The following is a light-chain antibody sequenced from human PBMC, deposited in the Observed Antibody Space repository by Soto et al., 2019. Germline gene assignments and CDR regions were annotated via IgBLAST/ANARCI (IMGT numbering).Light chain of an antibody. J-gene: IGLJ1*01. CDR3: CSFAGSFYV. CDR2: EVS. Sequence: QSVLTQPRSVSGSPGQSVAISCTGTSRVVDAYDFVSWYQHHPGKAPKLIISEVSKRPSGVSHRFSGSKSGNTASLTISGLQAEDEADYFCCSFAGSFYVFGTGTKVTVL. V-gene: IGLV2-11*01. CDR1: SRVVDAYDF.